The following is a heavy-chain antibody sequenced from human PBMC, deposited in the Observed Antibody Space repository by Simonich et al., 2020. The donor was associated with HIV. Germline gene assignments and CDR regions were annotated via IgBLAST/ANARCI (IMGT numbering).Heavy chain of an antibody. CDR2: INHSGST. D-gene: IGHD2-2*01. J-gene: IGHJ4*02. CDR1: GGSFSGYY. V-gene: IGHV4-34*01. Sequence: QVQLQQWGAGLLKPSETLSLTCAVSGGSFSGYYWSWSRQPPGKGLEGIGEINHSGSTNYNPSLKSRVTISVATSKNQFSLKLSSVTAADTAVYYCARGFYQRLYYFDYWGQGTLVTVSS. CDR3: ARGFYQRLYYFDY.